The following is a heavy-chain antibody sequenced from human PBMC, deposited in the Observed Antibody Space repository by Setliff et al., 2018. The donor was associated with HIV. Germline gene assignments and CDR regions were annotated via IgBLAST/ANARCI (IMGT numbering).Heavy chain of an antibody. Sequence: GGSLRLSCAASGFTFSRHGMSWVRQAPGKGLEWVANIKQDESEKYYVDSVEGRFTISRDNSKYLVYLQMANLRVEDTAVYFCARGRGVFDLWGRGTLVTVSS. J-gene: IGHJ2*01. CDR3: ARGRGVFDL. V-gene: IGHV3-7*01. CDR2: IKQDESEK. D-gene: IGHD2-8*01. CDR1: GFTFSRHG.